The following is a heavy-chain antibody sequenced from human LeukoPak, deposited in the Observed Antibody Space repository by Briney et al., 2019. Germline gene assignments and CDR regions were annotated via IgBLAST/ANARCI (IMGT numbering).Heavy chain of an antibody. CDR2: TYYRSKWYN. V-gene: IGHV6-1*01. D-gene: IGHD6-13*01. J-gene: IGHJ5*02. Sequence: SQTFSLTCAISGDSVSSNSAAWNWIRQSPSRGLEWLGRTYYRSKWYNDYAVSVKSRITINPDTSKNQFSLQLNSVTPEDTAVYFCARGEDTYGSSWYFDPWGQGTLVTVSS. CDR1: GDSVSSNSAA. CDR3: ARGEDTYGSSWYFDP.